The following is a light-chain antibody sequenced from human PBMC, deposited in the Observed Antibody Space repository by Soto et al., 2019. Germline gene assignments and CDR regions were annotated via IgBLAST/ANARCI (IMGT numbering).Light chain of an antibody. V-gene: IGKV3-15*01. CDR3: QQYNNWPPWT. CDR1: QSVDRD. J-gene: IGKJ1*01. Sequence: EVVLTQSPATLSLSLGEVATLSCRASQSVDRDLAWYRQKPGQPPSLLIHGASTRATGVPARFSGSGSGTEFTLTISSLQSEDFAVYYCQQYNNWPPWTFGQGTKVDIK. CDR2: GAS.